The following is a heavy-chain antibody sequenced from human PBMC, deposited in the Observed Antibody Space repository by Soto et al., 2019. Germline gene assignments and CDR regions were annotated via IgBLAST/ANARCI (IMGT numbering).Heavy chain of an antibody. CDR3: ARDDEKTCAFYL. V-gene: IGHV1-69*12. J-gene: IGHJ3*01. CDR1: GGSFHKFG. CDR2: ITPMFGVA. Sequence: QVHVVQSGAEVKEPGSSVRVSCKASGGSFHKFGFNSVRQAPGQGLQWMGDITPMFGVAEYAQRLQDRLTMSADDSTETIYMEVRSVRSEDTAMYDWARDDEKTCAFYLGGPGTMVTVSS.